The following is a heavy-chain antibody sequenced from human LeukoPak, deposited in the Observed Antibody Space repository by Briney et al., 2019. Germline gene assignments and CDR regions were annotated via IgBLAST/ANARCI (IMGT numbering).Heavy chain of an antibody. J-gene: IGHJ3*02. Sequence: GGSPRLSCAASGFTFSSYSMNWVRQAPGKGLEWVSYISSSSSTIYYADSVKGRFTISRDNAKNSLYLQMNSLRAEDTAVYYCARGVTGHDAFDIWGQGTMVTVSS. CDR3: ARGVTGHDAFDI. D-gene: IGHD4-11*01. V-gene: IGHV3-48*01. CDR2: ISSSSSTI. CDR1: GFTFSSYS.